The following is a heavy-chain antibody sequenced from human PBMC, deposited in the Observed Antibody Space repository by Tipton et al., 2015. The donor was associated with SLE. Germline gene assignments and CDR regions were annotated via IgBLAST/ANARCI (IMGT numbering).Heavy chain of an antibody. CDR2: VYYPGRT. V-gene: IGHV4-59*01. Sequence: TLSLTCTVSGGSIGNYYWNWIRQSPGKGLEWIGSVYYPGRTKYNPSLKSRVTLSLDTSKNQFSLKLISVTAADTAIYYCARDEHVIIPDAKTSYYYDMDVWGRGNTVT. CDR1: GGSIGNYY. J-gene: IGHJ6*02. CDR3: ARDEHVIIPDAKTSYYYDMDV. D-gene: IGHD2-2*01.